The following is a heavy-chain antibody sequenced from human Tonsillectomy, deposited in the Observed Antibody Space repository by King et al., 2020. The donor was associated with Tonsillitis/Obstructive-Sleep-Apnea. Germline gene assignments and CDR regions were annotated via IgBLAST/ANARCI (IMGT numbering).Heavy chain of an antibody. CDR1: GGSISSSNNY. V-gene: IGHV4-39*01. CDR2: IYYSGST. CDR3: ASNPYYYDSNGYYNWFDP. D-gene: IGHD3-22*01. Sequence: VQLQESGPGLVKPSETLSLTCTVSGGSISSSNNYWGWIRQPPGKGLEWIGSIYYSGSTYYNQSLKSRVTISVDTSKKQFSLKLSSVTAADTAVYYCASNPYYYDSNGYYNWFDPWGQGTLVTVTS. J-gene: IGHJ5*02.